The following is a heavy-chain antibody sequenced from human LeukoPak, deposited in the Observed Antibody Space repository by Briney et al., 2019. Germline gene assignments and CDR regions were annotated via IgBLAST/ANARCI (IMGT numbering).Heavy chain of an antibody. Sequence: GGSLRLSCAASGFTFSSYWMSWVRQAPGKGLEWVSAISGSGGSTYYADSVKGRFTISRDNSKNTLYLQMNSLRAEDTAVYYCAKDPGYYDSSGYYFHTPFDYWGQGTLVTVSS. D-gene: IGHD3-22*01. CDR1: GFTFSSYW. CDR2: ISGSGGST. V-gene: IGHV3-23*01. CDR3: AKDPGYYDSSGYYFHTPFDY. J-gene: IGHJ4*02.